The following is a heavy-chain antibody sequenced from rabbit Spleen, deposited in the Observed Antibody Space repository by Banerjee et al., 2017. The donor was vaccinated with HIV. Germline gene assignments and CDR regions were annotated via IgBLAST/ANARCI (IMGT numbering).Heavy chain of an antibody. CDR1: GFTLSSYY. D-gene: IGHD4-2*01. CDR2: IGTGSSPVT. CDR3: ARGAGSAGDAFNL. V-gene: IGHV1S40*01. Sequence: QSLEESGGDLVKPGASLTLTCTASGFTLSSYYMCWVRQAPGKGLEWIACIGTGSSPVTYYANWAKGRFTMSSPSSTAVTLQLTSLTAADTATYFCARGAGSAGDAFNLWGPGTLVTVS. J-gene: IGHJ4*01.